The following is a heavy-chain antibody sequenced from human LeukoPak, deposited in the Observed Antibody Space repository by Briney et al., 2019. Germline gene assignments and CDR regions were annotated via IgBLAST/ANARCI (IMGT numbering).Heavy chain of an antibody. V-gene: IGHV3-23*01. Sequence: GGSLRLFCAASGFTFSSYAMSWVRQAPGKGLEWVSALSGSGGSTYYADSVKGRFTISRDNSKNTLYLQMNSLRAEDTAVYYCAKDLGQRPSQLHAFDTWAQGTIVTVSS. CDR1: GFTFSSYA. CDR3: AKDLGQRPSQLHAFDT. J-gene: IGHJ3*02. CDR2: LSGSGGST. D-gene: IGHD1-7*01.